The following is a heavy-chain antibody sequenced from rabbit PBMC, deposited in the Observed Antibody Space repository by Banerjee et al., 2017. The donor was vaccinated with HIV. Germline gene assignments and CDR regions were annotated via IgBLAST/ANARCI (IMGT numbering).Heavy chain of an antibody. CDR2: IYTGSSGST. Sequence: QEHLEESGGGLVQPEGSLTLTCTASGFDLSSYYDMCWVRQAPGKGLEWIACIYTGSSGSTYYASWAKGRFTISKTSSTTVTLQMTSLTAAHTATYFCARASSIVWYLNLWGPGTLVTVS. J-gene: IGHJ4*01. D-gene: IGHD1-1*01. CDR1: GFDLSSYYD. CDR3: ARASSIVWYLNL. V-gene: IGHV1S45*01.